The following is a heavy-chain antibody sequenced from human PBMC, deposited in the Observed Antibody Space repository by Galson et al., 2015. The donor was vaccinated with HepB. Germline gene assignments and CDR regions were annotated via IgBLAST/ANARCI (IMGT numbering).Heavy chain of an antibody. Sequence: SLRLSCAASGFTFSSYAMSWVRQAPGKGLEWVSAISGSGGSTYYADSVKGRFTISRDNSKNTLYLQMNSLRAEDTAVYYCAPHVTYHDFWSGYPYFDYWGQGTLVTVSS. CDR2: ISGSGGST. CDR3: APHVTYHDFWSGYPYFDY. J-gene: IGHJ4*02. CDR1: GFTFSSYA. D-gene: IGHD3-3*01. V-gene: IGHV3-23*01.